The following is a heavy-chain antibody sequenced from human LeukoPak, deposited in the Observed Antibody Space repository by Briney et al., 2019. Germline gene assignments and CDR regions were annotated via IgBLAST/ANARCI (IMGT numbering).Heavy chain of an antibody. V-gene: IGHV3-66*04. CDR1: GFTVSSNY. Sequence: GGSLRLSCAASGFTVSSNYMSWVRQAPGKGLEWVSVIYSGGSTYYADSVKGRFTISRDNSKNTLYLQMNSLRAEDTAVYYCARLAASIRDFDYWGQGTLVTVSS. CDR2: IYSGGST. CDR3: ARLAASIRDFDY. J-gene: IGHJ4*02. D-gene: IGHD6-13*01.